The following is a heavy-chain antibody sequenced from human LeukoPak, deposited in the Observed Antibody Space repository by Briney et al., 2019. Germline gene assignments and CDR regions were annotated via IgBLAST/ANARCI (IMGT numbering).Heavy chain of an antibody. CDR2: LYNGGNT. CDR1: GCTLSSNY. J-gene: IGHJ3*02. V-gene: IGHV3-53*01. CDR3: ARDRPGYSYGIDAFDI. Sequence: PGVSLRLSRAVSGCTLSSNYMSWVRRAPGTRQEGGADLYNGGNTYYADSVKGRFTVSRDNSKNTLYLQMNSLRAEDTAVYYCARDRPGYSYGIDAFDIWGQGTMVTVSS. D-gene: IGHD5-18*01.